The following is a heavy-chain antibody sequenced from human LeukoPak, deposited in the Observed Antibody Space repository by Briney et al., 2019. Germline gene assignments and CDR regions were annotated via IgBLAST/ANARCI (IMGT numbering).Heavy chain of an antibody. J-gene: IGHJ6*02. CDR2: VYPGDSDT. CDR1: GYSFTSYW. D-gene: IGHD6-19*01. V-gene: IGHV5-51*01. Sequence: GESLKISCKGSGYSFTSYWNDWVRQMPGEGLEWMGIVYPGDSDTRYSPSFQGQVTISADKSITTAYLQWSSLKASDTAIYYCARRPRSSSGRYLEYGMDVWGQGTTVTVSS. CDR3: ARRPRSSSGRYLEYGMDV.